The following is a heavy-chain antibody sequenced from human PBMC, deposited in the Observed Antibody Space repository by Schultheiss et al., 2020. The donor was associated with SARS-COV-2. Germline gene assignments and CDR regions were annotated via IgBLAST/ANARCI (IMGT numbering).Heavy chain of an antibody. CDR1: GGSISRGNFQ. Sequence: SETLSLTCTVSGGSISRGNFQWSWIRQSAGKGLEWIGRSYTSGSTNYNPSLKSRVTISVDTSKNQFSLKLSSVTAADTAVYYCARGQKSGWGRSATGPDYWGQGTLVTVSS. V-gene: IGHV4-61*02. D-gene: IGHD6-19*01. CDR2: SYTSGST. J-gene: IGHJ4*02. CDR3: ARGQKSGWGRSATGPDY.